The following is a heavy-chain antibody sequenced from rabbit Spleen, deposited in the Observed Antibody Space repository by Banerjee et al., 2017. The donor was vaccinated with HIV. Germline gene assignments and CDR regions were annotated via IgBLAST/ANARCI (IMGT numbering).Heavy chain of an antibody. V-gene: IGHV1S45*01. CDR3: ARDTSSSFSSYGMDL. CDR2: IYGGNSGST. D-gene: IGHD1-1*01. J-gene: IGHJ6*01. CDR1: GFSFSKNDY. Sequence: QEQLEESGGDLVKPEGSLTLTCTASGFSFSKNDYMCWVRQAPGKGLEWIACIYGGNSGSTYYASWAKGRFTISKTSSTTVTLQMTSLTAADTATYFCARDTSSSFSSYGMDLWGQGTLVTVS.